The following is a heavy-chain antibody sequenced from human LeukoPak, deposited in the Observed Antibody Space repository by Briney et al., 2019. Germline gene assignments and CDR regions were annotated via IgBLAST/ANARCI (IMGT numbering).Heavy chain of an antibody. V-gene: IGHV1-69*05. CDR2: IIPIFGTA. D-gene: IGHD6-19*01. Sequence: SVKVSCKASGGTLSSYAISWVRQAPGQGLEWMGGIIPIFGTANYAQKFQGRVTITTDESTSTAYMELSSLRSEDTAVYYCARDRGGPQWLASPAELNWFDPWGQGTLVTVSS. CDR3: ARDRGGPQWLASPAELNWFDP. J-gene: IGHJ5*02. CDR1: GGTLSSYA.